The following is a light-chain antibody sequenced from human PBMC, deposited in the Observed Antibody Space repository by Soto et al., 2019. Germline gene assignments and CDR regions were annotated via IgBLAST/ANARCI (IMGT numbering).Light chain of an antibody. J-gene: IGLJ1*01. CDR1: SSDVGSYNR. Sequence: QSALTQPPSVSGSPGQSVTISCTGTSSDVGSYNRVSWYKQPPGAAPKLVIYEVIHRPSGVPDRFSGSKSGNTASLTISGLQAEDEADFYCYPYTSSSTYVFGTGTKVTV. CDR2: EVI. CDR3: YPYTSSSTYV. V-gene: IGLV2-18*02.